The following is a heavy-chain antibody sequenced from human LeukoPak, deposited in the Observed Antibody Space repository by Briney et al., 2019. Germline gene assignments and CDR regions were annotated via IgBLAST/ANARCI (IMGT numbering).Heavy chain of an antibody. CDR2: ISAYNGNT. V-gene: IGHV1-18*01. Sequence: ASVKVSCKASGYTSTSYGVTWVRQAPGQGLEWMGWISAYNGNTKYAQKLQGRVTMTTDTSTSTAYLELRSLRSDDTAVYYCARMATVVTVPPVGWFDPWGQGTLVTVSS. CDR1: GYTSTSYG. D-gene: IGHD4-23*01. J-gene: IGHJ5*02. CDR3: ARMATVVTVPPVGWFDP.